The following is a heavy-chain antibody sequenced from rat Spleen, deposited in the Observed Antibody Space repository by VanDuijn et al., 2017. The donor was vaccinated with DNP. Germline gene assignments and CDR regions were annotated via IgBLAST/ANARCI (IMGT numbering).Heavy chain of an antibody. V-gene: IGHV5-22*01. CDR2: ISYDGGRT. Sequence: EVQLVESGGGLVQPGRSMKLSCVASGFIISDYYMAWVRQAPTKGLEWVAYISYDGGRTYNGDSVKGRFTISRDYAKSTLYLQMNSLRSEDMATYYCARHVLPLRVWDYWGQGVMVTVSS. J-gene: IGHJ2*01. CDR1: GFIISDYY. CDR3: ARHVLPLRVWDY. D-gene: IGHD1-4*01.